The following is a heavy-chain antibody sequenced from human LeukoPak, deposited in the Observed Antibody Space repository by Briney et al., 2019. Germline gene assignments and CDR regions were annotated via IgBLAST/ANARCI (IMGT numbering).Heavy chain of an antibody. V-gene: IGHV3-74*01. CDR2: IDADGNRT. CDR1: GFTFSSYW. J-gene: IGHJ6*03. Sequence: GGSLRLSCAASGFTFSSYWMHWVRLVPGKGLVRLSDIDADGNRTNYADSARGRFIISRDNGKNTLYLQMNSLRSEDTAVYFCARDWASSSYGAWDGHFMNVWGKGTTVTVSS. CDR3: ARDWASSSYGAWDGHFMNV. D-gene: IGHD6-6*01.